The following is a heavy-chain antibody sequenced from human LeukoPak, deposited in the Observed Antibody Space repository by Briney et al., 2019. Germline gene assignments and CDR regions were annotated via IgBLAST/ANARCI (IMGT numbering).Heavy chain of an antibody. Sequence: PGGSLRLSCAASGFTFNGYYMSWIRQAPGKGLEWISYIGSSGGSINYADSVKGRFTISRDNAKNSLSLQMNSLRAEDTAVYYCVRGRTSGSSWPFDYWGQGTLVTVSS. CDR1: GFTFNGYY. V-gene: IGHV3-11*04. CDR3: VRGRTSGSSWPFDY. D-gene: IGHD6-13*01. J-gene: IGHJ4*02. CDR2: IGSSGGSI.